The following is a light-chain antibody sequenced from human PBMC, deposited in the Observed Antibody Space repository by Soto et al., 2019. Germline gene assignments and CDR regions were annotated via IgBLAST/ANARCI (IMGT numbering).Light chain of an antibody. Sequence: EIVMTQSPATLSVSPGERATLSCRSSHSVSSNLAWYQQKPGQTPKLLIYVASTRATGIPARFSGSGSGTEFTLTISCLQSEYFAVYYCQQYNVWPLTFGGGTKVEFK. CDR3: QQYNVWPLT. CDR1: HSVSSN. V-gene: IGKV3-15*01. CDR2: VAS. J-gene: IGKJ4*01.